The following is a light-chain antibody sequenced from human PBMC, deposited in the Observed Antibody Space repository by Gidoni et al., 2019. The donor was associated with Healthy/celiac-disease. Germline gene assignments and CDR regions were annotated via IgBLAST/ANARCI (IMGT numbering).Light chain of an antibody. CDR1: QSISSW. V-gene: IGKV1-5*03. J-gene: IGKJ3*01. CDR3: QQYNSYLFT. CDR2: KAS. Sequence: DNQMNNSPATLSASVGDRVTITCRASQSISSWLAWYQQQPGKAPKLLIYKASSLESGVPSRLSGSGSGTEFTLTISSLQPDDFATYYCQQYNSYLFTFGPGTKVDIK.